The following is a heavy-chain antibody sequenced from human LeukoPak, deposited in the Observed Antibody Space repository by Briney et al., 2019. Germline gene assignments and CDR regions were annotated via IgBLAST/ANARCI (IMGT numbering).Heavy chain of an antibody. CDR1: GFTFSSYG. Sequence: WGSLRLSCAASGFTFSSYGMHWVRQAPGKGLEGVAVISYDGSNKYYADSVRGRFTISRDNSKNTLYLQMNSLRAEDTAVYYCAKDSVGATSYYGMDVWGQGTTVTVSS. CDR2: ISYDGSNK. D-gene: IGHD1-26*01. J-gene: IGHJ6*02. CDR3: AKDSVGATSYYGMDV. V-gene: IGHV3-30*18.